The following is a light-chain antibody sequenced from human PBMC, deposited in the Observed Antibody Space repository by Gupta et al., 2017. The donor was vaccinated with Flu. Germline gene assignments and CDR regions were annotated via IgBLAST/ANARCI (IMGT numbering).Light chain of an antibody. CDR2: AAS. J-gene: IGKJ1*01. V-gene: IGKV1-39*01. CDR3: QQSYNTPRT. Sequence: DTQMTQSPSSLSAFVGDRVTITCRASQSISSYLNWYQQKPRKAPKLLIYAASSLQSGVPSRFSGSGSGTDFTLTISRLQPEDFATYYCQQSYNTPRTFGQGTKVEIK. CDR1: QSISSY.